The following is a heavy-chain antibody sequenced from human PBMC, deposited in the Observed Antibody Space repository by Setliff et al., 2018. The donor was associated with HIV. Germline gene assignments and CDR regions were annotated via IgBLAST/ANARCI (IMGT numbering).Heavy chain of an antibody. V-gene: IGHV3-11*03. J-gene: IGHJ3*02. CDR2: IGSSSRYS. Sequence: RLSCAASGFTFSDYYMSWIRQAPGKGLEWISYIGSSSRYSDYADSVKGRFTISRDNAKNSLYLQMNSLRAEDTAVYYCSRIGSDAFDIWGQGTMVTISS. CDR1: GFTFSDYY. CDR3: SRIGSDAFDI.